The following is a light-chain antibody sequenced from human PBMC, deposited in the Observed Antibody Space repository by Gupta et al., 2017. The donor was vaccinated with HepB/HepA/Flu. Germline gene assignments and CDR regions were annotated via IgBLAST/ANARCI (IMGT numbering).Light chain of an antibody. V-gene: IGLV2-14*01. CDR3: SSYTSSSTV. CDR2: DVS. J-gene: IGLJ3*02. CDR1: SSDVGGYNY. Sequence: QSALTQPASVSGSPGQSITLSCPGTSSDVGGYNYVSWYQQHPGKAPKLMIYDVSNRPSGVSNRFSGSKSGNTASLTISGLQAEDEADYYCSSYTSSSTVFGGGTKLTVL.